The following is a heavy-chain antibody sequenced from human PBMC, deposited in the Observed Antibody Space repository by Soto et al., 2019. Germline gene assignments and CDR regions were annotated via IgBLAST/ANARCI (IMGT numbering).Heavy chain of an antibody. V-gene: IGHV3-11*06. CDR2: ISSSGTYT. Sequence: QVQLVESGGNLVKPGGSLRLSCAASGFTFSDYYMSWIRQAPGKGLEWVSYISSSGTYTSDADSVKGRFTISRDNAKNSLYLQMNSLRAEDTAVYYCARAPECAEAGYYFDYWGQGTLVTVSS. CDR1: GFTFSDYY. D-gene: IGHD3-3*01. J-gene: IGHJ4*02. CDR3: ARAPECAEAGYYFDY.